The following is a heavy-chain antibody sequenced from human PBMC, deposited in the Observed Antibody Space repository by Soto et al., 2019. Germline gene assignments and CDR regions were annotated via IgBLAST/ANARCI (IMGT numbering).Heavy chain of an antibody. D-gene: IGHD2-15*01. Sequence: EVQLVESGGDLVQPGGSLRLSCAASGFTLSSYWMSWVRQAPGKGLEWVANIKQDGSEKNYVASMKGRFTISRDNSKTSLYLPMNSLRAEDTAVYYCARDLSASDHCWGQGTLVTVSS. CDR2: IKQDGSEK. V-gene: IGHV3-7*01. CDR1: GFTLSSYW. J-gene: IGHJ4*02. CDR3: ARDLSASDHC.